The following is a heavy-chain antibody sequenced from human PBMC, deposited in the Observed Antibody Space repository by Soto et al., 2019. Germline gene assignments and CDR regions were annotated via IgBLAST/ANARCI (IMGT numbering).Heavy chain of an antibody. Sequence: GSLRLSCGASGFTFSNFAMSWVRQAPGRGPEWVSGISASGRDIHYADSVKDRFTVSRDNSKNTLYLQMNSLRAEDTAIYYCAKGKTSGWYYFDYWGQGALVTVSS. CDR2: ISASGRDI. D-gene: IGHD6-19*01. CDR3: AKGKTSGWYYFDY. J-gene: IGHJ4*02. CDR1: GFTFSNFA. V-gene: IGHV3-23*01.